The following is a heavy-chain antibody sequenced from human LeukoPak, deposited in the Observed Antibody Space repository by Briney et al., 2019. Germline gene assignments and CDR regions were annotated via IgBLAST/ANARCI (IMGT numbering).Heavy chain of an antibody. CDR1: GGSISSSY. Sequence: SETLSLTCTVSGGSISSSYWSWIRQPPGKGLEWIGYIYYTGSTNYNPSLKSRVTISVDTSKNQFSLELSSVTAADTAVYYCASSCWYGNWFDPWGQGTLVTVSS. CDR2: IYYTGST. CDR3: ASSCWYGNWFDP. D-gene: IGHD6-13*01. V-gene: IGHV4-59*01. J-gene: IGHJ5*02.